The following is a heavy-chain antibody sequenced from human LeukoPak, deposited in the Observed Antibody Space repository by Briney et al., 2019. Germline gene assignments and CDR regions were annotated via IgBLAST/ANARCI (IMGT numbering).Heavy chain of an antibody. D-gene: IGHD6-19*01. CDR2: FDPEDGET. V-gene: IGHV1-24*01. CDR3: ATGGSGWYGDYYYMDV. CDR1: GYTLTELS. J-gene: IGHJ6*03. Sequence: ASVKVSCKVSGYTLTELSMHWVRQAPGKGLEWMGGFDPEDGETIYAQKFQGRVTMTEDTSTDTAYMELSSLRSEDTAVYYCATGGSGWYGDYYYMDVWGKGTTVTVSS.